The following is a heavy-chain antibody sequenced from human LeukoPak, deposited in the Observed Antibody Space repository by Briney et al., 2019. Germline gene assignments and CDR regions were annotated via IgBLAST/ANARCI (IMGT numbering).Heavy chain of an antibody. V-gene: IGHV1-18*01. Sequence: ALVKVSCKASGYTFTSYGISWVRQAPGQGLEWMGWISAYNGNTNYAQKLQGRVTMTTDTSTSTAYMELRSLRSDDTAVYYCARALTYYDFWSGSSNWFDPWGQGTLVTVSS. D-gene: IGHD3-3*01. CDR3: ARALTYYDFWSGSSNWFDP. J-gene: IGHJ5*02. CDR2: ISAYNGNT. CDR1: GYTFTSYG.